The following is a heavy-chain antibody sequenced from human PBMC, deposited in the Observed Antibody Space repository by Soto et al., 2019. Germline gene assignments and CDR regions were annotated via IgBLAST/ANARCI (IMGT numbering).Heavy chain of an antibody. CDR1: GYTLISYG. J-gene: IGHJ3*01. Sequence: VQLVQSGGEVKKPGASVKVSCKASGYTLISYGISWVRQAPGQGLEWMGWISPYNGNTKYEQKFKGRVTMTTDRSTTTAYMEMRSLRSDDTAVYYCARDTALPSIVMAKRAGFDFWGQGTLVTVSS. CDR3: ARDTALPSIVMAKRAGFDF. V-gene: IGHV1-18*01. CDR2: ISPYNGNT. D-gene: IGHD3-16*01.